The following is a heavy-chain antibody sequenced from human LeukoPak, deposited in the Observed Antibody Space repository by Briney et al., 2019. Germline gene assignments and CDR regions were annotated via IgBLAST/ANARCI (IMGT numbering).Heavy chain of an antibody. CDR2: ISGSGGST. CDR1: GFTSSSYA. V-gene: IGHV3-23*01. CDR3: AKDPPGGPFDWLRYYFDY. Sequence: GGSLRLSCATSGFTSSSYAMSWVRQAPGKGLEWVSAISGSGGSTYYADSVKGRFTISRDNSKNTLYLQMNSLRAEDTAVYYCAKDPPGGPFDWLRYYFDYWGQGTLVTVSS. D-gene: IGHD3-9*01. J-gene: IGHJ4*02.